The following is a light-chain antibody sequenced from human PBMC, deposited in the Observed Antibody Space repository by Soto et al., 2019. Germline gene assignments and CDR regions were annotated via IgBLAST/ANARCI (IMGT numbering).Light chain of an antibody. Sequence: EIVLTQSPATLSLSPGERATLSCRASQSVSSYLAWYQQKPGQAPRLLIYDASSRATGIPARFSGSGSGTDFTLTISSLEPEDFAGYYCQQRSNWPPTFGPGTKVD. CDR2: DAS. J-gene: IGKJ3*01. CDR3: QQRSNWPPT. CDR1: QSVSSY. V-gene: IGKV3-11*01.